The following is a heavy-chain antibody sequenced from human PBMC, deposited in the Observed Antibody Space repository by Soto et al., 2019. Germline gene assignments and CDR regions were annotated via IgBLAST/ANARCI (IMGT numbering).Heavy chain of an antibody. CDR2: MNPNNGNT. D-gene: IGHD7-27*01. V-gene: IGHV1-8*01. CDR3: ARCPRNWGFDY. Sequence: QVQLVQSGAEVKTPGASVKVSCKASGYTFSTYDYNWVRQATGQGLEWMGWMNPNNGNTGYAQKFQGRVTMTRDTSVSKADMDLNSRKSDDSAVDYCARCPRNWGFDYWGQGTLVIVSS. J-gene: IGHJ4*02. CDR1: GYTFSTYD.